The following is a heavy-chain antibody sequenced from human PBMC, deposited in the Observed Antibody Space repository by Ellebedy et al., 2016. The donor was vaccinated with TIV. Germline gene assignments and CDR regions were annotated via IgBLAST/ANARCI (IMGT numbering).Heavy chain of an antibody. CDR3: ARDKGAMSTTLGSRFDY. V-gene: IGHV3-7*01. CDR1: GFTFSTYW. Sequence: GGPLRLSXAASGFTFSTYWMSWVRQAPGKGLEWVANIKQDGSEKYYVDSVKGRFTISRDNAKNSLFLQMNSLRADDTAVYFCARDKGAMSTTLGSRFDYWGQGNLVSVSS. J-gene: IGHJ4*02. CDR2: IKQDGSEK. D-gene: IGHD3-10*01.